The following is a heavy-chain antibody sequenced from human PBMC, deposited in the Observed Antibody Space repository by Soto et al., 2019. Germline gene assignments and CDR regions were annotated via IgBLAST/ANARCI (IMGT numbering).Heavy chain of an antibody. CDR3: ATSRFNSQWLDAFDI. J-gene: IGHJ3*02. Sequence: PVGSLRLSCAASGFTFSSYAMHWVRQAPGKGLEWVAVISYDGSNKYYADSVKGRFTISRDNSKNTLYLQMNSLRAEDTAVYYRATSRFNSQWLDAFDIWGQGTMVTVSS. CDR2: ISYDGSNK. CDR1: GFTFSSYA. V-gene: IGHV3-30-3*01. D-gene: IGHD6-19*01.